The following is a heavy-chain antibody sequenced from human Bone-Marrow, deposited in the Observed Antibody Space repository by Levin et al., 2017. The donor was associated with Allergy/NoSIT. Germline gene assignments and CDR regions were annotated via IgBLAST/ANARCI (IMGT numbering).Heavy chain of an antibody. Sequence: GESLKISCAASGFTFSSYGMHWVRQAPGKGLEWVAVIWYDGSNKYYADSVKGRFTISRDNSKNTLYLQMNSLRAEDTAVYYCARERITMVQGVIRDYYYYYMDVWGKGTTVTVSS. CDR3: ARERITMVQGVIRDYYYYYMDV. CDR2: IWYDGSNK. CDR1: GFTFSSYG. V-gene: IGHV3-33*01. D-gene: IGHD3-10*01. J-gene: IGHJ6*03.